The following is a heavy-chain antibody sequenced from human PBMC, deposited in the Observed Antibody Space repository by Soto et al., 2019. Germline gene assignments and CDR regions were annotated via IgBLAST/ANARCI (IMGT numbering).Heavy chain of an antibody. V-gene: IGHV1-2*04. D-gene: IGHD2-8*01. CDR2: INPNSGGT. Sequence: ASVKVSCKASGYTFTGYYMHWVRQAPGQGLEWMGWINPNSGGTNYAQKFQGWVTMTRDTSISTAYVELSRLRSDGTAVYYCARGVGLMVYENYYYGMDVWGQGTTVTVSS. CDR3: ARGVGLMVYENYYYGMDV. J-gene: IGHJ6*02. CDR1: GYTFTGYY.